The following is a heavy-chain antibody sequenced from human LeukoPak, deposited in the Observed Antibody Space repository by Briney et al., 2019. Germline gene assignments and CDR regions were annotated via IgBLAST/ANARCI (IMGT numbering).Heavy chain of an antibody. D-gene: IGHD7-27*01. CDR3: ARKSNSLGFHLDY. V-gene: IGHV3-21*01. CDR1: GFTVSTNY. J-gene: IGHJ4*02. Sequence: GGSLRLSCAASGFTVSTNYMTWVRQAPGKGLEWVSSISGSSTYIYYGDSEKGRFTIPRDNAKNSLYLQMNSLRAEDTAVYYCARKSNSLGFHLDYWGQGTLVTVSS. CDR2: ISGSSTYI.